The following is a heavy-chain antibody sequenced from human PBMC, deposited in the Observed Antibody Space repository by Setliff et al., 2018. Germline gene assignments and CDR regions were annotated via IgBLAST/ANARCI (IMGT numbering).Heavy chain of an antibody. CDR3: SRLVRYCTTTSCQRLSGDEY. V-gene: IGHV1-18*01. CDR1: GYTFSDYG. J-gene: IGHJ4*02. Sequence: ASVKVSCKASGYTFSDYGITWVRQAPGQGLEWMGWISAYTGNAYYAHKLQDRVTMTTDTSTGTAYVELRSLTSDDTAVYYCSRLVRYCTTTSCQRLSGDEYWGQGTVVTVS. D-gene: IGHD2-2*01. CDR2: ISAYTGNA.